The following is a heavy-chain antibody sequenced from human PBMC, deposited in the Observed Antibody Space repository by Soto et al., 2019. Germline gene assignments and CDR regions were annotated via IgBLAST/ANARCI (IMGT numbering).Heavy chain of an antibody. CDR1: GGSVNNPSFY. J-gene: IGHJ4*02. CDR3: AREGYSYAYFVF. V-gene: IGHV4-61*01. D-gene: IGHD5-18*01. Sequence: PSETLSLTCTVSGGSVNNPSFYWSWIRQPPGKGLEWIGYIYFTGTTNYNPSLKSRVTISLDTSKSQFSLRLSSVTAADTAVYYCAREGYSYAYFVFWGQGSLVTASS. CDR2: IYFTGTT.